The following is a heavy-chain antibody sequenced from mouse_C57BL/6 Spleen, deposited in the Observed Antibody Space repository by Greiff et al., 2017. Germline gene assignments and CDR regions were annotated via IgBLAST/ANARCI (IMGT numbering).Heavy chain of an antibody. V-gene: IGHV1-22*01. CDR2: INPNNGAN. D-gene: IGHD1-1*01. CDR1: GYTFTDYN. J-gene: IGHJ2*01. Sequence: EVQLQESGPELVKPGASVKMSCKASGYTFTDYNMHWVKQSHGKSLEWIGYINPNNGANSYNQKFKGQAKLTVNKSSSTAYMELRSLTSEDSAVYYCARGDYGYGSSPFDDWGQGTTLTVSS. CDR3: ARGDYGYGSSPFDD.